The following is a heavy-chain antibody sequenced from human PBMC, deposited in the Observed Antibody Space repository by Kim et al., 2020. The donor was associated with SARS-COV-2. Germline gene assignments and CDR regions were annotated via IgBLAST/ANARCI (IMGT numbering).Heavy chain of an antibody. CDR3: ARHWDGSGTSRGLGQYYALGV. J-gene: IGHJ6*02. V-gene: IGHV4-59*13. CDR1: GGSISSYY. D-gene: IGHD3-10*01. CDR2: ISYSGST. Sequence: SETLSLTCTVSGGSISSYYWSWMRQPPGKGLEWIGYISYSGSTNYNPSLKSRVTISVDTSRNQFSLKLTSVTAADTAIYYCARHWDGSGTSRGLGQYYALGVWGQGTTITVSS.